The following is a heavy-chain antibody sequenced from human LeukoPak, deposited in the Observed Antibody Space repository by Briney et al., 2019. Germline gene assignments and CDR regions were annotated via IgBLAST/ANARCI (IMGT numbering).Heavy chain of an antibody. CDR3: ARWDGYSSSPDY. CDR2: INPNSGDT. V-gene: IGHV1-2*02. Sequence: ASVKVSCKASGYSLTGYYMHWLRQAPGQGLEWMGWINPNSGDTGYAQKFQGRVTMTRDMSISTIYMELTRLRSGDTALYYCARWDGYSSSPDYWGQGTLVTVSS. D-gene: IGHD6-13*01. CDR1: GYSLTGYY. J-gene: IGHJ4*02.